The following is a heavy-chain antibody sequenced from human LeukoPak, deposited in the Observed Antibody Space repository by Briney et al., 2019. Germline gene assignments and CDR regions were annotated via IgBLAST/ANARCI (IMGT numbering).Heavy chain of an antibody. CDR2: INHSGST. V-gene: IGHV4-34*01. Sequence: SETLSLTCAVYGGSFSGYYWSWIRQPPGKGLEWIGEINHSGSTNYNPSLKSRVTISVDTSKNQFSLKLSSVTAADTAVYYCARLHPPPLLWFGELLGFDYWGQGTLVTVSS. D-gene: IGHD3-10*01. J-gene: IGHJ4*02. CDR1: GGSFSGYY. CDR3: ARLHPPPLLWFGELLGFDY.